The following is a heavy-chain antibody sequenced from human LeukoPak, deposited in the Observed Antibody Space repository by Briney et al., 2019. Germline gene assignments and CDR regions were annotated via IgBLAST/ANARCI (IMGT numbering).Heavy chain of an antibody. Sequence: PGRSLRLSCAASGFTFSSYAMHWVRQAPGKGLEWVAVISYDGSNKYYADSVKGRFTISRDNSKNTLYLQMNSLRAEDTAVYYCARDFPNGDYVLFDYWGQGTLVTVSS. CDR2: ISYDGSNK. J-gene: IGHJ4*02. CDR3: ARDFPNGDYVLFDY. D-gene: IGHD4-17*01. CDR1: GFTFSSYA. V-gene: IGHV3-30-3*01.